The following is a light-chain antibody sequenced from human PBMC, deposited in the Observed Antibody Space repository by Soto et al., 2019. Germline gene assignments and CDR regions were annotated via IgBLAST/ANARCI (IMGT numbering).Light chain of an antibody. V-gene: IGKV1-39*01. CDR1: QYISNY. CDR2: GAS. J-gene: IGKJ3*01. Sequence: DIQMTQSPPSLPASVGDRVTITCRANQYISNYLNWYQQKPGKAPKLLIYGASNLQTGAPSGFSGSGSGTNFTLTISCLQPEDFATYYCQQTSSAPFTFGPGTKVDIK. CDR3: QQTSSAPFT.